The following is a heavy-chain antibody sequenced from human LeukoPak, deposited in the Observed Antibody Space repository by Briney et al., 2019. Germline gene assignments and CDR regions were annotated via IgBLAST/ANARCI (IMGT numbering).Heavy chain of an antibody. CDR2: IYASGSA. J-gene: IGHJ4*02. CDR1: AGSISNYY. D-gene: IGHD3-22*01. V-gene: IGHV4-4*07. CDR3: ARTPIYYFDNSGYYN. Sequence: SETLSLTCAVSAGSISNYYWSWIRQPAGKGPEWIGLIYASGSANYNPSLKSRVTMSVDTSKNQFSLKLSSVTAADTAVYYCARTPIYYFDNSGYYNWGQGTLVTVSS.